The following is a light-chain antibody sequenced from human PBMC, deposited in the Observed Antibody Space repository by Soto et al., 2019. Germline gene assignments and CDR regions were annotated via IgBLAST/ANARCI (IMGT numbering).Light chain of an antibody. J-gene: IGLJ2*01. CDR2: NTS. Sequence: QAVVTQEPSLTVSPGGTVTLTCASSTGAVTSGYYPNWFQQKPGQAPRALIYNTSNKHSWTPARFSGSLLRGKAALTLSGVQPEDEAEYYCLLYYGGAGVFGGGTKLTVL. V-gene: IGLV7-43*01. CDR1: TGAVTSGYY. CDR3: LLYYGGAGV.